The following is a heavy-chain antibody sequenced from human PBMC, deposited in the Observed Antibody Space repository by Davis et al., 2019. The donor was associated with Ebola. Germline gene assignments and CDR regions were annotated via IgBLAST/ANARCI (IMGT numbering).Heavy chain of an antibody. CDR2: ISSSSSYI. V-gene: IGHV3-21*01. CDR1: GFTFSSYS. Sequence: GESLKISCAASGFTFSSYSMNWVRQAPGKGLEWVSSISSSSSYIYYADSVKGRFTISRDNSKNTLYLQMSSLRAEDTAVYYCARENSGFDYWGQGTLVTVSS. D-gene: IGHD4-23*01. CDR3: ARENSGFDY. J-gene: IGHJ4*02.